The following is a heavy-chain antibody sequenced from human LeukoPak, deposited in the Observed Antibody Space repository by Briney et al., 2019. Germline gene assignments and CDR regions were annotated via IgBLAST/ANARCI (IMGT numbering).Heavy chain of an antibody. D-gene: IGHD5-12*01. Sequence: ASVKVSCKASGYSFTSYGISWVRQAPGQGLEWMGWISAYNGNTNYAQKFQGRVTMTRDTSTSTVYMELSSLRSEDTAVYYCAVEGGGMVATRGDYWGQGTLVTVSS. V-gene: IGHV1-18*01. J-gene: IGHJ4*02. CDR3: AVEGGGMVATRGDY. CDR1: GYSFTSYG. CDR2: ISAYNGNT.